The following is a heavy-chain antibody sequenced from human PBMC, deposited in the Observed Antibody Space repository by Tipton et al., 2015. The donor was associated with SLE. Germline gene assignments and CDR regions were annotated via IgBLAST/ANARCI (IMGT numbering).Heavy chain of an antibody. V-gene: IGHV4-59*01. D-gene: IGHD6-13*01. Sequence: TLSLTCTVSGGSISSYYWSWIRQPPGKGLEWIGYIYYSGSTNYSGSTNYNPSLKSRVTISVYTSKNQFSLKLSSVTAADTAVSYCARGRVAAVYYYYYYYMDVWGKGTTVTVSS. J-gene: IGHJ6*03. CDR3: ARGRVAAVYYYYYYYMDV. CDR2: IYYSGSTNYSGST. CDR1: GGSISSYY.